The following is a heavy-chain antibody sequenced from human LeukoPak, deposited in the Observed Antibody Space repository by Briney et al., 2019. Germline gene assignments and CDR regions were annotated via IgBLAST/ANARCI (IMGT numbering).Heavy chain of an antibody. D-gene: IGHD3-3*01. J-gene: IGHJ4*02. CDR2: ISSSSNKI. Sequence: GGSLRLSCAASGFTFSGYSMNWVRQAPGEGLEWVSYISSSSNKIYYADSMKGRFITSRDNAKNSLYLQMNSLRDEDTAVYYCARSGLRFLELLDYWGQGTLVNVSS. CDR3: ARSGLRFLELLDY. V-gene: IGHV3-48*02. CDR1: GFTFSGYS.